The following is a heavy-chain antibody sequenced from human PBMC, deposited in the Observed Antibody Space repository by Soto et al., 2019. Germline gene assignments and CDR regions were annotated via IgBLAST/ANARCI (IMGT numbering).Heavy chain of an antibody. CDR1: GYTFTRYD. CDR3: ARVSTAMVLYYYYYYGMDV. V-gene: IGHV1-8*01. D-gene: IGHD5-18*01. J-gene: IGHJ6*02. CDR2: MNPNSGNT. Sequence: ASVKVSCKASGYTFTRYDINWVRQATGQGLEWMGWMNPNSGNTGYAQKFQGRVTMTRNTSISTAYMELSILRSEDTAVYYCARVSTAMVLYYYYYYGMDVWGQGSTVTVSS.